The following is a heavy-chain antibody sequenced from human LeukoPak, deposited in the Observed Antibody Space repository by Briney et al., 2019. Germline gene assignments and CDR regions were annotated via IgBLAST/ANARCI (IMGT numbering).Heavy chain of an antibody. D-gene: IGHD2-2*01. CDR3: ARKSDQLPTNWFDP. V-gene: IGHV4-39*07. CDR1: GGSINSSSYY. J-gene: IGHJ5*02. CDR2: INHSGST. Sequence: PSETLSLTCTVSGGSINSSSYYWGWIRQPPGKGLEWIGEINHSGSTNYNPSLKSRVTISVDTSKNQFSLKLSSVTAADTAVYYCARKSDQLPTNWFDPWGQGTLVTVSS.